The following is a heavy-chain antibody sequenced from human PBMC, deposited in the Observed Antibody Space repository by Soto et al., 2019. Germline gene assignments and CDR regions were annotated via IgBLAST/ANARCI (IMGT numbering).Heavy chain of an antibody. CDR1: GGSISSGGYY. Sequence: SETLSLTCTVSGGSISSGGYYWSWIRQHPGKGLEWIGYIYYSGSTYYNPSLKSRVTISVDTSKNQFSLKLSSVTAADTAVYYCARSITIFGVATYYFDYWGQGTLVTVSS. CDR2: IYYSGST. V-gene: IGHV4-31*02. D-gene: IGHD3-3*01. J-gene: IGHJ4*02. CDR3: ARSITIFGVATYYFDY.